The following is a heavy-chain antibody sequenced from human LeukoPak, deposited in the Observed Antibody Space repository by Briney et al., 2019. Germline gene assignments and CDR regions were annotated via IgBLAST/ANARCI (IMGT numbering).Heavy chain of an antibody. CDR2: ISNSGGST. J-gene: IGHJ4*02. V-gene: IGHV3-23*01. D-gene: IGHD5-12*01. CDR3: ARDSGYNAFDY. CDR1: GFTFSSYA. Sequence: PGGPLRLSCAASGFTFSSYAMSWVRQAPGKGLEWVSGISNSGGSTYYADSVKGRFTISRDNAKNSLYLQMNSLRAEDTAMYYCARDSGYNAFDYWGQGTLVTVSS.